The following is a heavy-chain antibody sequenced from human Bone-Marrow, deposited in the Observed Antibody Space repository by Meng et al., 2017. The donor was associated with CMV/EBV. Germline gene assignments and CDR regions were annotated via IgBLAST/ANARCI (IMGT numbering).Heavy chain of an antibody. D-gene: IGHD1-26*01. CDR2: ISSSSSTI. J-gene: IGHJ4*02. Sequence: GESLKISCAASGFTFSSYSMNWVRQAPGKGLEWVSYISSSSSTIYYADSVKGRFTISRDNAKNSLYLQMNSLRAEDTAVYYCARDAEPYSGDWHYFDYWGQGTLVTVSS. V-gene: IGHV3-48*04. CDR3: ARDAEPYSGDWHYFDY. CDR1: GFTFSSYS.